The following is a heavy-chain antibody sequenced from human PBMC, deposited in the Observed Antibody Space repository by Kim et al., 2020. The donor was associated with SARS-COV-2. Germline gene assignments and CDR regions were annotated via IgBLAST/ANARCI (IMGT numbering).Heavy chain of an antibody. CDR2: IYPGDSDT. J-gene: IGHJ3*01. CDR1: GQSFRSFW. V-gene: IGHV5-51*01. D-gene: IGHD2-2*01. CDR3: ARHSYAEPPGPFHL. Sequence: GESLKISCRLSGQSFRSFWIGWVRHMPGKDLEWIGIIYPGDSDTIYGPSFEGHVTISANQSISTAYLQWDSLKASDTAMYYCARHSYAEPPGPFHLWGQGTMVTVSS.